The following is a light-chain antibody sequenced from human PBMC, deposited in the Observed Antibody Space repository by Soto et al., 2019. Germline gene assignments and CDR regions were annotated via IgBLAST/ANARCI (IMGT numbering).Light chain of an antibody. CDR1: QTISDY. Sequence: DIQMTQSPSTLSASVGDRVTITCRTSQTISDYLNFYQHKPGKAPKLLISAASSLQSGVPSRFSGSGSGTDFTLTISSLQPEDFATYYCQQSYSTLTFGPGTKVDI. J-gene: IGKJ3*01. V-gene: IGKV1-39*01. CDR2: AAS. CDR3: QQSYSTLT.